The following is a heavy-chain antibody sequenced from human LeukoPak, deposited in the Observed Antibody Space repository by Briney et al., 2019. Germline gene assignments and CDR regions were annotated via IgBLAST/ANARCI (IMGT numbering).Heavy chain of an antibody. Sequence: GRSLRLSCAASGFTFDDYAMHWVRQAPGKGLEWVSGISWNSGSIGYADSVKGRFTISRDNAKNSLYLQMNSLRAEDMALYYCAKGARAVTPYYYYYMDVWGKGTTVTVSS. CDR1: GFTFDDYA. CDR2: ISWNSGSI. V-gene: IGHV3-9*03. J-gene: IGHJ6*03. CDR3: AKGARAVTPYYYYYMDV. D-gene: IGHD4-11*01.